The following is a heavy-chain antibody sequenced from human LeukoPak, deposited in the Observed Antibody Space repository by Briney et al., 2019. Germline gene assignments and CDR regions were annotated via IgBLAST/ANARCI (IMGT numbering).Heavy chain of an antibody. J-gene: IGHJ4*02. CDR1: GYVFTTYA. D-gene: IGHD1-1*01. V-gene: IGHV1-3*01. Sequence: ASAKVSCKASGYVFTTYAMHWVRQAPGQTFEWMGWIDAGNGNTKYSQSFQGRVTITRDTSASTAYMELSSLRSEDTAVYYCTRNPTGTTDFDYWGQGTLVTVSA. CDR2: IDAGNGNT. CDR3: TRNPTGTTDFDY.